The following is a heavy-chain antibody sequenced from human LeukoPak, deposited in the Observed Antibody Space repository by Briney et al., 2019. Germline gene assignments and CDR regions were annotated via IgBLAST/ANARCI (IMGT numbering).Heavy chain of an antibody. CDR2: IIPIFGIA. CDR3: ARDVYYYDSSGYSDC. V-gene: IGHV1-69*04. Sequence: ASVKVSCKASGGTFSSYAISWVRQAPGQGLEWMGRIIPIFGIANYAQKFQGRVTITADKSTSTAYMELSSLRSEDTAVYYCARDVYYYDSSGYSDCWGQGTLVTVSS. J-gene: IGHJ4*02. D-gene: IGHD3-22*01. CDR1: GGTFSSYA.